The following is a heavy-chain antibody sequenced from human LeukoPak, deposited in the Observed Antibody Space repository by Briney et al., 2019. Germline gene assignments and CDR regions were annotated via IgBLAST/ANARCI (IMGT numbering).Heavy chain of an antibody. CDR2: IYYSGST. CDR3: ARRGAIYNWFDP. CDR1: GGSISSGSYY. V-gene: IGHV4-39*01. J-gene: IGHJ5*02. D-gene: IGHD1-26*01. Sequence: PSETLSLTCTVSGGSISSGSYYWDWIRQPPGTGLEWIGTIYYSGSTDYNPSLRSRVTISADTSKNQFSLKLSSVTAADTAVYYCARRGAIYNWFDPWGQGTLVTVSS.